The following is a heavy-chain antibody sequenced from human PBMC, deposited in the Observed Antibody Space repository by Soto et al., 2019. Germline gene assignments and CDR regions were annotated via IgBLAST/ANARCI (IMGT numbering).Heavy chain of an antibody. CDR3: ARSGLPLIEILDY. J-gene: IGHJ4*01. D-gene: IGHD1-1*01. CDR1: GFTFSDYY. CDR2: INPRGETR. V-gene: IGHV3-11*01. Sequence: GGSLRLSCAASGFTFSDYYMNWIRQAPGQGLEWLSFINPRGETRYIADSIRGRFTFSRDNARRSLYVQMNSLRAEDTAVYYCARSGLPLIEILDYWGHGTLVTVSS.